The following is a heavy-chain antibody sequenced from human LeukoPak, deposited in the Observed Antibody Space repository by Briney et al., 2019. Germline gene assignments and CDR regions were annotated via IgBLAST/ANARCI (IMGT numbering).Heavy chain of an antibody. V-gene: IGHV4-59*01. J-gene: IGHJ3*02. Sequence: PSETLSLTCTVSGGSISSYYWSWIRQPPGKGLEWIGYIYYSGSTNYNPSLKSRVTISVDTSKNQFSLKLSSVTAADTAVYYCARGVSSGYYYGFFAFDIWGQGTMATVSS. CDR2: IYYSGST. CDR1: GGSISSYY. CDR3: ARGVSSGYYYGFFAFDI. D-gene: IGHD3-22*01.